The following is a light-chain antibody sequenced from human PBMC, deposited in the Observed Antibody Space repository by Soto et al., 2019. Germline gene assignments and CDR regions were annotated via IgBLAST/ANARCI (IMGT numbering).Light chain of an antibody. J-gene: IGKJ4*01. CDR3: QQRINWPRT. CDR1: QSVSSY. V-gene: IGKV3-11*01. Sequence: EIVLTLSPATLSLSPGERVTLSCRASQSVSSYLAWYQQKPGQAPRLLIYDASTRATGTPARFSGSGSGTDFTLTISSLEPEDSAVYYCQQRINWPRTFGGGTKVEI. CDR2: DAS.